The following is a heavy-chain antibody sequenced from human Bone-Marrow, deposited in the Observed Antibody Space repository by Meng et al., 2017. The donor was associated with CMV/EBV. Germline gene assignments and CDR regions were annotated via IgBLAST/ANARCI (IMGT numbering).Heavy chain of an antibody. J-gene: IGHJ4*02. V-gene: IGHV4-39*01. D-gene: IGHD6-13*01. CDR2: IYYSGST. CDR3: ATRALIAAAGTFDH. Sequence: GSLRLSCTAPGCSISSSSYYWGWIRQPPGKGLEWIGSIYYSGSTYYNPSLKSRVTISVDTCKNQFSLKLSSVTAADTAVYYCATRALIAAAGTFDHWGQGTLVTVSS. CDR1: GCSISSSSYY.